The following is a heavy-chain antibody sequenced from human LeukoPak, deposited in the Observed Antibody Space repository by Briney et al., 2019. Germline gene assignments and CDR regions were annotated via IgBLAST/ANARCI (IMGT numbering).Heavy chain of an antibody. V-gene: IGHV1-2*02. Sequence: ASVKVSCKASGYTFTGYYMHWVRQAPGQGLEWMGWINPNSGGTNYAQKFQGRVTMTRDTSIRTVYMELSRLRYDDTPVYYCARVDDRGHYSDSSGPRKLFDYWGQGTLVTVSS. CDR2: INPNSGGT. CDR3: ARVDDRGHYSDSSGPRKLFDY. D-gene: IGHD3-22*01. J-gene: IGHJ4*02. CDR1: GYTFTGYY.